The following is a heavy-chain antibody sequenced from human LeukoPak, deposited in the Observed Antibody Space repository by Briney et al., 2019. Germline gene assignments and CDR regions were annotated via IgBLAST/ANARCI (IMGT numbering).Heavy chain of an antibody. Sequence: ASVKVSCKASGYTFTSYDINWVRQATGQGLERMGWMNPNSGNTGYAQKFQGRVTITRNTSISTAYMELSSLRSEDTAVYYCAVYYGSGSQHFDYWGQGTLVTVSS. J-gene: IGHJ4*02. CDR2: MNPNSGNT. CDR1: GYTFTSYD. V-gene: IGHV1-8*03. D-gene: IGHD3-10*01. CDR3: AVYYGSGSQHFDY.